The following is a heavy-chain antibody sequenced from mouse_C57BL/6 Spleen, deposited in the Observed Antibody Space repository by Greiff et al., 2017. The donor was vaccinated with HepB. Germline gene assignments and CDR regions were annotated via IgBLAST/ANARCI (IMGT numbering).Heavy chain of an antibody. CDR2: IHPNSGST. CDR3: ARRDGNCYFDY. Sequence: VQLQQSGAELVKPGASVKLSCKASGYTFTSYWMHWVKQRPGQGLEWIGMIHPNSGSTNDNEKFKSKATLTVDKSSSTAYMQLSSLTSEDSAVYYCARRDGNCYFDYWGQGTTLTVSS. J-gene: IGHJ2*01. D-gene: IGHD2-1*01. V-gene: IGHV1-64*01. CDR1: GYTFTSYW.